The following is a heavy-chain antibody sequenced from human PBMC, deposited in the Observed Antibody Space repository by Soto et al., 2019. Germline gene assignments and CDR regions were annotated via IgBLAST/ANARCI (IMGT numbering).Heavy chain of an antibody. D-gene: IGHD2-2*01. J-gene: IGHJ4*02. V-gene: IGHV1-69*06. CDR2: IIPIFGTA. CDR3: AGRCDSTSCLAHFDY. Sequence: SVKVSCNASGGTFNNYVINWVRQAPGQGLEWMGGIIPIFGTANYAQKFQGRVTITADKSTSTAYMELNSLRSEDTAVYYCAGRCDSTSCLAHFDYWGQGTLVTVSS. CDR1: GGTFNNYV.